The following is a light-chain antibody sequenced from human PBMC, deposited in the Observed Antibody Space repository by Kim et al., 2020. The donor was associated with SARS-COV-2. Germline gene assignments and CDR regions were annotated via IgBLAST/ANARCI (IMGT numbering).Light chain of an antibody. CDR3: QQYTIFST. V-gene: IGKV1-5*03. Sequence: LSASVGDRVTITCRASQTITSSLAWFQQKPGQAPKLLIYKVSTLQGGVPTRFSGIGSGTEFTLTISSLQPDDFATYYCQQYTIFSTFGQGTKLEI. J-gene: IGKJ2*01. CDR2: KVS. CDR1: QTITSS.